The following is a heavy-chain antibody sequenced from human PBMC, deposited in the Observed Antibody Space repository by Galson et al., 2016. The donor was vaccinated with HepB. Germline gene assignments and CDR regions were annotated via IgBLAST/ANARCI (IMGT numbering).Heavy chain of an antibody. CDR1: GFTLSNYN. V-gene: IGHV3-30-3*01. J-gene: IGHJ5*02. CDR2: MSYDGANT. CDR3: TSDCGGFDP. D-gene: IGHD2-21*01. Sequence: SLRLSCAASGFTLSNYNVHWVRQAPGKGLEWVAIMSYDGANTFYADSVKGRFTISRDNSKNTLSLQMNSLRPDDTGVYYCTSDCGGFDPWGQGTLVTVSS.